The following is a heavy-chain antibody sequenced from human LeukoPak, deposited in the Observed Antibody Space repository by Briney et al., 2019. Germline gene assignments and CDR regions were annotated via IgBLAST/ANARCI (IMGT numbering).Heavy chain of an antibody. CDR3: ARHYSNYAYYYYMDV. J-gene: IGHJ6*03. D-gene: IGHD4-11*01. Sequence: SETLSLTCAVSGFSISSGYHWGWIRQPPGKGLEWIGSIFHSGSSYYNPSLKSRVTMSIDTSKNQFSLKLSSVTAADTAVYYCARHYSNYAYYYYMDVWGKGITVTVSS. CDR2: IFHSGSS. CDR1: GFSISSGYH. V-gene: IGHV4-38-2*01.